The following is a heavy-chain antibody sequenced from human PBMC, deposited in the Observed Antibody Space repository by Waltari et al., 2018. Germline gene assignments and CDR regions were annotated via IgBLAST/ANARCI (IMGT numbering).Heavy chain of an antibody. CDR1: GYSFTSYW. D-gene: IGHD1-26*01. CDR3: ARGQVGAHLLFDS. J-gene: IGHJ4*02. Sequence: EVQLVQSGAEVKKTGESLKISWKGSGYSFTSYWIGWGSQMPGKGLEWVGIISPGDSDTSYSPAFQGQVTISADKSLSTAYLQWSSLKASDTAMYYCARGQVGAHLLFDSWGQGTLVTVSS. V-gene: IGHV5-51*03. CDR2: ISPGDSDT.